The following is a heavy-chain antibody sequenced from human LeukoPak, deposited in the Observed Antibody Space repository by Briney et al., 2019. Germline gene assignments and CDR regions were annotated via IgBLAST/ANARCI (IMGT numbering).Heavy chain of an antibody. CDR1: GFTFSDYW. CDR3: ARAHLYYYDSSGYYDAFDI. CDR2: INQDGSEK. Sequence: GGSLRLSCAASGFTFSDYWMTWVRQAPGKGLEWVANINQDGSEKYYVDSVKGRFTISRDNAKNSLYLQMNSLRAEDTAVYYCARAHLYYYDSSGYYDAFDIWGQGTMVTVSS. D-gene: IGHD3-22*01. J-gene: IGHJ3*02. V-gene: IGHV3-7*01.